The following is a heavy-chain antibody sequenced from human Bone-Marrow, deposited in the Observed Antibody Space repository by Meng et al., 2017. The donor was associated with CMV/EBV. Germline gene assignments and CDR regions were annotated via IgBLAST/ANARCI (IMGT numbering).Heavy chain of an antibody. V-gene: IGHV3-15*01. CDR2: IKSKADGGTT. D-gene: IGHD3-3*01. CDR3: ARGYYDFWSGAEYYFDY. Sequence: GGSLRLSCAASGITFTFSNSWMSWVRQAPGKGLEWVGHIKSKADGGTTDYAAPVKGRFTISRDDSKNTVYLQMKSLKTEDTAVYYCARGYYDFWSGAEYYFDYWGQGTLVTVSS. J-gene: IGHJ4*02. CDR1: GITFTFSNSW.